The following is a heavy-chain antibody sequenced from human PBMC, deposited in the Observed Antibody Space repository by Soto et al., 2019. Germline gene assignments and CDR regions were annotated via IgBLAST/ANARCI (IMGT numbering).Heavy chain of an antibody. CDR1: GGSISDNDYC. D-gene: IGHD2-8*02. CDR2: ISHTGAA. V-gene: IGHV4-39*02. J-gene: IGHJ4*02. CDR3: ARDKITGRFDY. Sequence: SETLSLTCTVSGGSISDNDYCWNWIRQPPGKGLEWIGTISHTGAAYYNPSLESRVVISVGTSENQFSLNLSSVTAADTAVYYCARDKITGRFDYWGQGTLVTVSS.